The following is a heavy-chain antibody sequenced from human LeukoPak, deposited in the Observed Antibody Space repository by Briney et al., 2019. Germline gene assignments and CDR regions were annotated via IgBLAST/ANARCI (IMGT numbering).Heavy chain of an antibody. CDR1: GGSISSSSYY. CDR2: IYYSGST. J-gene: IGHJ6*03. D-gene: IGHD1-26*01. Sequence: SETLSLTCTVSGGSISSSSYYWGWIRQPPGKGLGWIGSIYYSGSTYYNPSLKSGVTISVDTSNNQFSLRLSSVTAADTAVYYCARYSGSYYYYYYMDVWGKGTTVTVSS. CDR3: ARYSGSYYYYYYMDV. V-gene: IGHV4-39*01.